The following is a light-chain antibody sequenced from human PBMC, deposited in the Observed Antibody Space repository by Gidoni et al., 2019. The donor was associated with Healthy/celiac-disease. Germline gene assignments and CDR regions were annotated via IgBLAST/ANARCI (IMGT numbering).Light chain of an antibody. CDR1: QSVLYSSNNKNY. Sequence: DLVMTQSPDSLAVSLGERATINCKSSQSVLYSSNNKNYLAWYQQKPGQPPKLLIYWASTRESGVPDRFSGSGSGTDFTLTISRLQAEDVAVYYCQQYYSTLTWTFGQGTKVEIK. J-gene: IGKJ1*01. CDR2: WAS. CDR3: QQYYSTLTWT. V-gene: IGKV4-1*01.